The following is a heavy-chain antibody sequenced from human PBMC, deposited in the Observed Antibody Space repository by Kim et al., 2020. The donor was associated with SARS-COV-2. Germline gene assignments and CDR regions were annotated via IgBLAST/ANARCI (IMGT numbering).Heavy chain of an antibody. J-gene: IGHJ5*02. CDR1: GGSISSYY. V-gene: IGHV4-59*13. CDR2: HYYSGST. Sequence: SETLSLTCTVSGGSISSYYWSWIRQPPGKGLEWIGYHYYSGSTNYNPSLKSRVTISVDTSKNQFSLKLSSVTAADTAVYYCARGIAQIGFDPWCQGTLVTVSS. D-gene: IGHD6-13*01. CDR3: ARGIAQIGFDP.